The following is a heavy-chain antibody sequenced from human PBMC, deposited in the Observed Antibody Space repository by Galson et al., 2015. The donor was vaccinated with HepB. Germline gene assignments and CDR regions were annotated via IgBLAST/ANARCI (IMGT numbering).Heavy chain of an antibody. V-gene: IGHV4-61*01. CDR1: GGSVSSGSYY. D-gene: IGHD6-6*01. CDR3: ARGQQLAYNWFDP. J-gene: IGHJ5*02. CDR2: IYYSGST. Sequence: LSLTCTVSGGSVSSGSYYWSWIRQPPGKGLEWIGYIYYSGSTNYNPSLKSRVTISVDTSKNQFSLKLSSVTAADTAVYYCARGQQLAYNWFDPWGQGTLVTVSS.